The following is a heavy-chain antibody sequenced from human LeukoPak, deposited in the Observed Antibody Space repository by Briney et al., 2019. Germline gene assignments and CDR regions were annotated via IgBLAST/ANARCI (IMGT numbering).Heavy chain of an antibody. CDR2: IYSGGST. Sequence: PGGSLRLSCAASGFTVSSNYMSWVRQAPGKGLEWVSVIYSGGSTYYADSVKGRFTISRDNAKNSLYLQMNSLRAEDTAVYYCARDDVRYYGSGSYYNPEFDYWGQGTLVTVSS. J-gene: IGHJ4*02. CDR3: ARDDVRYYGSGSYYNPEFDY. D-gene: IGHD3-10*01. V-gene: IGHV3-66*01. CDR1: GFTVSSNY.